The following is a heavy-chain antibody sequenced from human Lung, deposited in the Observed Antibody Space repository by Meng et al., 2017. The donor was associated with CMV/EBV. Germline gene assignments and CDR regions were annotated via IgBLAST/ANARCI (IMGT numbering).Heavy chain of an antibody. V-gene: IGHV4-34*01. J-gene: IGHJ4*02. Sequence: SETLSLXXXXYSGSFIKYFWNWIRQSPGKGLEWIGYIGHGGSTSYNPSLKGRVTISQDTSKNQFSLKLTSVTAADTAVYFCSRASLFGVVVMNYYFDSWGQGSXVTVSS. D-gene: IGHD3-3*01. CDR1: SGSFIKYF. CDR2: IGHGGST. CDR3: SRASLFGVVVMNYYFDS.